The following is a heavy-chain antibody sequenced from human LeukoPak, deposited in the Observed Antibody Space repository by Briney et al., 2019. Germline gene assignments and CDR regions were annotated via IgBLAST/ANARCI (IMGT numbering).Heavy chain of an antibody. D-gene: IGHD3-3*01. Sequence: SETLSLTCTVSGGSISSSSYYWGWIRQPPGKGLEWIGEINHSGSTNYNPSLKSRVTISVDTSKNQFSLKLSSVTAADTAVYYCARGYSNYDFWSGYYTRGYFDYWGQGTLVTVSS. CDR1: GGSISSSSYY. J-gene: IGHJ4*02. CDR2: INHSGST. CDR3: ARGYSNYDFWSGYYTRGYFDY. V-gene: IGHV4-39*07.